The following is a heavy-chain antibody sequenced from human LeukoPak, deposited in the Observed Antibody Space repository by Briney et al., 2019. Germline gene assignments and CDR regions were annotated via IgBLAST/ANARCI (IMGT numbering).Heavy chain of an antibody. D-gene: IGHD3-3*01. V-gene: IGHV1-18*01. CDR3: ARDGKGRFDFRENDY. J-gene: IGHJ4*02. CDR1: GYTFSIYG. Sequence: AAVNVSCTASGYTFSIYGITWVRQAPGQGLEWMGWISAHTGKSDYAQKFQNRVTMTADTATSTAYMELRSLGSDDTAVYYCARDGKGRFDFRENDYWGQGTLVTVSS. CDR2: ISAHTGKS.